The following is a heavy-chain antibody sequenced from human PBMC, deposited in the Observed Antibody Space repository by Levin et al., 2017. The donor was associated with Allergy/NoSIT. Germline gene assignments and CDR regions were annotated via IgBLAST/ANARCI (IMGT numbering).Heavy chain of an antibody. D-gene: IGHD3-10*01. CDR2: IDPNSGAT. CDR3: YGSGSYYMGVFDL. V-gene: IGHV1-2*02. J-gene: IGHJ3*01. Sequence: GESLKISCKASGYTFTGYYMHWVRQAPGQGLEWMGWIDPNSGATNYAQKFHGRVTMTRDTSITTAYMHLSRLRSDDTAVYYCYGSGSYYMGVFDLWGQGTMVTVSS. CDR1: GYTFTGYY.